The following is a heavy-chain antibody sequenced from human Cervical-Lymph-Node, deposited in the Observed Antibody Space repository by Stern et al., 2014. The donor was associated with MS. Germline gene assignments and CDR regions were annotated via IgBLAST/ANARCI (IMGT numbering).Heavy chain of an antibody. CDR2: IHPNDGSD. D-gene: IGHD5-18*01. CDR3: AGGYTFDY. Sequence: VQLVQPGAEVKKPGASVKVSCKASGYTFTSYYMHWVRQAPGQGLEWMGIIHPNDGSDSYAQKFQDRVTMTRDTSTSTLYMELSSLSSEDTAVYYCAGGYTFDYWGQGTLVTVSS. J-gene: IGHJ4*02. CDR1: GYTFTSYY. V-gene: IGHV1-46*01.